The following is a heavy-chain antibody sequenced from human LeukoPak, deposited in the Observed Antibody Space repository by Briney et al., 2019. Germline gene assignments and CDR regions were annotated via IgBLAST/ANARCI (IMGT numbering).Heavy chain of an antibody. D-gene: IGHD2-15*01. Sequence: GGSLRLSCAASGFTFSSYAMHWVRQAPGKGLEWVAFIRYDGSNKYYADSVKGRFTISRDNSKNTLYLQMNSLRAEDTAVYYCAKVVDGENYFDYWGQGTLVTVSS. CDR1: GFTFSSYA. CDR3: AKVVDGENYFDY. V-gene: IGHV3-30*02. J-gene: IGHJ4*02. CDR2: IRYDGSNK.